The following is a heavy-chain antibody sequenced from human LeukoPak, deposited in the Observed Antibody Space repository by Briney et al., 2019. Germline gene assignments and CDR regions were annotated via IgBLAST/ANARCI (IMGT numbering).Heavy chain of an antibody. CDR2: INVNNGIP. CDR1: GYTFTTYG. D-gene: IGHD5-12*01. J-gene: IGHJ4*02. Sequence: GASVKVSCKTSGYTFTTYGITWVRQAPGQGLEWVAWINVNNGIPRYAQKFQGRVTLTTDTPARTAYMEVLSLTSDDTAVYYCARGPKGGSDYWGQGTLVIVSS. V-gene: IGHV1-18*01. CDR3: ARGPKGGSDY.